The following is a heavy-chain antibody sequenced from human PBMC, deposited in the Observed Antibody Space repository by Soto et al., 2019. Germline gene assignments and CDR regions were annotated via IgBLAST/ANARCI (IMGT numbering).Heavy chain of an antibody. D-gene: IGHD5-18*01. CDR2: IWYDGSNK. CDR3: ARGPEGYSYGVFARPFDY. J-gene: IGHJ4*02. CDR1: GFTFSSYG. Sequence: QVQLVESGGGVVQPGRSLRLSCAASGFTFSSYGMHWVRQAPGKGLEWVAVIWYDGSNKYYADSVKGRFTISRDNSKNTLYLQMYSLRAEDTALYYCARGPEGYSYGVFARPFDYWGQGTLVTVSS. V-gene: IGHV3-33*01.